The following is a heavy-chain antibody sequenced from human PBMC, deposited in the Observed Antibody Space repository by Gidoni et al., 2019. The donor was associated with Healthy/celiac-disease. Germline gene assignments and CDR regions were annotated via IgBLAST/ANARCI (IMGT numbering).Heavy chain of an antibody. V-gene: IGHV1-69*01. J-gene: IGHJ3*02. D-gene: IGHD3-3*01. CDR1: GFTFSTYA. Sequence: QVQLVQSGAAVKSPGSSVMVSCKASGFTFSTYAISWVRQAPGHGLEWMGGIIPIFGTANDAQKFQGRVTITADEATRTAYMELSSLRSEDTAVYYCARDRITSFGVVTNDACEIWGQGTMVTVSS. CDR2: IIPIFGTA. CDR3: ARDRITSFGVVTNDACEI.